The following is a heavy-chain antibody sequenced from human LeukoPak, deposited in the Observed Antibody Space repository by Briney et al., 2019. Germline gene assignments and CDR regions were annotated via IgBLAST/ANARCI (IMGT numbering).Heavy chain of an antibody. D-gene: IGHD6-6*01. Sequence: PGRSLRLSCAASGFTFDDYAMHWVRQAPGKGLEWVAVISYDGSNKYYADSVKGRFTISRDNSKNTLYLQMNSLRAEDTAVYYCAREEYSSSSSPFDYWGQGTLVTVSS. CDR3: AREEYSSSSSPFDY. CDR1: GFTFDDYA. CDR2: ISYDGSNK. V-gene: IGHV3-30-3*01. J-gene: IGHJ4*02.